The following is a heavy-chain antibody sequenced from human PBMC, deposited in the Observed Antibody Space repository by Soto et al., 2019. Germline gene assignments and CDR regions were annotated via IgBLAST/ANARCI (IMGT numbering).Heavy chain of an antibody. CDR1: GGSISSGGYY. J-gene: IGHJ3*02. D-gene: IGHD6-6*01. Sequence: SETLSLTCTVSGGSISSGGYYWSWIRQHPGKGLEWIGYIYYSGSTYYNPSLKSRVTISVDTSKNQFSLKLSSVTAADTAVYYCARDLSIAAPNDAFDIWGQGTMVTVSS. CDR2: IYYSGST. CDR3: ARDLSIAAPNDAFDI. V-gene: IGHV4-31*03.